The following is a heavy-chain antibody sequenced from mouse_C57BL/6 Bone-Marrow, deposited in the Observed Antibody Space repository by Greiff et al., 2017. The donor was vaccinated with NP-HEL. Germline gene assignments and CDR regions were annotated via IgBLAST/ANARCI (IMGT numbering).Heavy chain of an antibody. CDR2: IDPSDSYT. CDR1: GYTFTSYW. V-gene: IGHV1-50*01. CDR3: AREGGPGGTLDY. Sequence: QVQLQQSGAELVKPGASVKLSCKASGYTFTSYWMQWVKQRPGQGLEWIGEIDPSDSYTNYNQKFKGKATLTVDTSSSTAYMQLSSLTSEDSAVYYGAREGGPGGTLDYWGQGTTLTVSS. J-gene: IGHJ2*01. D-gene: IGHD1-1*02.